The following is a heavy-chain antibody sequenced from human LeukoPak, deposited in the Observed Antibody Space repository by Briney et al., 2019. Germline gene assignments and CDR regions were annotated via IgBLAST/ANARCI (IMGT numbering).Heavy chain of an antibody. CDR1: GFTVSTNY. D-gene: IGHD6-19*01. CDR3: TRRHSSGSN. Sequence: GGCLRLSCAASGFTVSTNYMSWVRQAPGKGLEWVSVIYSGGITYYADSVKGRFNISRDNSKNTQYLQMNSLRPEDTALYYCTRRHSSGSNWGQGTLVTVSS. CDR2: IYSGGIT. V-gene: IGHV3-66*02. J-gene: IGHJ4*02.